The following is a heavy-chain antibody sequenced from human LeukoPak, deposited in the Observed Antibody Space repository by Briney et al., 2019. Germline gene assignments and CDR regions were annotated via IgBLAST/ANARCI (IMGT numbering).Heavy chain of an antibody. CDR2: INHSGST. CDR1: GGSFSGYY. V-gene: IGHV4-34*01. D-gene: IGHD5-12*01. Sequence: SETLSLTCAVYGGSFSGYYWSWIRQPPGKGLEWIGEINHSGSTNYNPSLKSRVTISVDTSKNQFSLKLSSVTAADTAVYYCASGWLRDYWGRGTLVTVSS. J-gene: IGHJ4*02. CDR3: ASGWLRDY.